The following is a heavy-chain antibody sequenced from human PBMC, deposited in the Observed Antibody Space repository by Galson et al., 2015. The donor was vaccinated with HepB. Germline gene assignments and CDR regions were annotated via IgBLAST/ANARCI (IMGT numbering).Heavy chain of an antibody. Sequence: SLRLSCAASGFNLGYYAVSWFRQAPGKGLEWVGCMRSASYGETTQYAASVKGRFIISREDSKNIAYLQMNSLKSEGTAIYYCSRDGVLDWQRVVTDLWGQGTLVAVSS. J-gene: IGHJ4*02. D-gene: IGHD6-25*01. CDR1: GFNLGYYA. CDR2: MRSASYGETT. CDR3: SRDGVLDWQRVVTDL. V-gene: IGHV3-49*03.